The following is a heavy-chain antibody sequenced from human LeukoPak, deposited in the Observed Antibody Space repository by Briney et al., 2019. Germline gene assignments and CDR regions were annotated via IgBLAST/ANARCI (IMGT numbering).Heavy chain of an antibody. D-gene: IGHD3-10*01. CDR2: IVVGSGNT. V-gene: IGHV1-58*02. CDR1: GFTFTSSA. J-gene: IGHJ6*02. CDR3: AAGPKGTAGMDV. Sequence: SVKVSCEASGFTFTSSAMQWVRQARGQRLEWIGWIVVGSGNTNYAQKFQERVTITREMSASTAYMELSSLRSEDTAVYYCAAGPKGTAGMDVWGQGTMVTVSS.